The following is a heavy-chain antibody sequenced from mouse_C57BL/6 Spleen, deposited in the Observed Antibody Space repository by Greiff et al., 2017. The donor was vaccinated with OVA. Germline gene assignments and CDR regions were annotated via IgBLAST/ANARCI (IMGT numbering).Heavy chain of an antibody. CDR3: ARSDYYGSSGAWFAY. Sequence: QVQLQQSDAELVKPGASVKISCKVSGYTFTDHTIHWMKQRPEQGLEWIGYIYPRDGSTKYNEKFKGKATLTVDKSSSTAYMQLNSLTSEDSAVYFCARSDYYGSSGAWFAYWGQGTLVTVSA. J-gene: IGHJ3*01. D-gene: IGHD1-1*01. V-gene: IGHV1-78*01. CDR1: GYTFTDHT. CDR2: IYPRDGST.